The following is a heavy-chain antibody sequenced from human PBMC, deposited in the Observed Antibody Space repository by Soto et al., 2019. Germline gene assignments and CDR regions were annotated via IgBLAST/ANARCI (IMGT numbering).Heavy chain of an antibody. CDR2: INPHSGGT. D-gene: IGHD6-6*01. CDR1: GYTFTGNY. J-gene: IGHJ3*02. CDR3: ARDGDSSSPFEI. Sequence: QVQLVQSGAEVKKPGASVKVSCKASGYTFTGNYMHWVRQAPGQGLEWMGWINPHSGGTNYAQKFQGRVTVTRDTSISTAYMELSRLRSDDTAVYYCARDGDSSSPFEIWGQGTMVTVSS. V-gene: IGHV1-2*02.